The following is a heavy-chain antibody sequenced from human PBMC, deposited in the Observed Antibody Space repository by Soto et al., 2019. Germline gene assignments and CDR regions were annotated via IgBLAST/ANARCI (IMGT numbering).Heavy chain of an antibody. D-gene: IGHD6-6*01. CDR3: AHSKYSRSSFDY. CDR1: GFSLITSDLG. J-gene: IGHJ4*02. Sequence: SGPTLVNPTQTLTLTCTFSGFSLITSDLGVGWIRQPPGKALEWLAIIYWDDDKRYSPSLKSRLTITKDTSKNQVVLTVTNMDPVDTATYYCAHSKYSRSSFDYWGQGTLVTVSS. CDR2: IYWDDDK. V-gene: IGHV2-5*02.